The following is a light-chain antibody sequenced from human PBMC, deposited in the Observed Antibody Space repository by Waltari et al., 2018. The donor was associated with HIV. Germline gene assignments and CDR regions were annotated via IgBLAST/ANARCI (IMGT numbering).Light chain of an antibody. V-gene: IGKV1-5*01. CDR3: QHHNSYSVT. CDR2: YAS. CDR1: QSLSTL. Sequence: LQMNQFPSIPSSTVRNQGTLTCRASQSLSTLLAWYQQKPGKAPKLLIYYASTLESGVPSRFSGSGSGTEFTLTISSLQPEDFATYYCQHHNSYSVTFGQGTKVEIK. J-gene: IGKJ1*01.